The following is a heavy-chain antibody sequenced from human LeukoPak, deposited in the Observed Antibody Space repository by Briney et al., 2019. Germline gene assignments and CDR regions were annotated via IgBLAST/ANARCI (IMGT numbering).Heavy chain of an antibody. V-gene: IGHV4-34*01. CDR2: INHSGST. Sequence: SSETLSLTCAVYGGSFSGYYWSWIRQPPGKGLEWIGEINHSGSTNYNPSLKSRVTISVDTSKNQFSLKLSSVTAADTAVYYCARGYYYYYYYMDVWGEATTVTVSS. CDR3: ARGYYYYYYYMDV. J-gene: IGHJ6*03. CDR1: GGSFSGYY.